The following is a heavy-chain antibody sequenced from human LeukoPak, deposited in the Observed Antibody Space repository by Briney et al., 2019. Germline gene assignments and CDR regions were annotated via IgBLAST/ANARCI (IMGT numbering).Heavy chain of an antibody. CDR2: IYYSGST. D-gene: IGHD6-13*01. CDR3: ARYIAAAGTRWFDP. J-gene: IGHJ5*02. V-gene: IGHV4-59*08. CDR1: GGSISSYY. Sequence: SETLSLTCTVSGGSISSYYWSWIRQPPGKGLEWIGNIYYSGSTNYSPSLKSRVTISVDTSKNQFSLRLSSVTAADTAVYYCARYIAAAGTRWFDPWGQGTLVTVSS.